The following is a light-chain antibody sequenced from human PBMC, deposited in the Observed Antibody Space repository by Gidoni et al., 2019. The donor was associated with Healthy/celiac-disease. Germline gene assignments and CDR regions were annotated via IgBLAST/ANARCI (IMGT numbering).Light chain of an antibody. CDR3: QQYNNSPLT. CDR2: GAS. V-gene: IGKV3-15*01. Sequence: EIVMTQSPATLSVSPGERATLSCRASQSGNSNLAWYQQKPGQAPRLLIYGASTRATGIPARFSGSGSGTEFTLTISSLQSEDFAVYYCQQYNNSPLTFGGGTRVEIK. CDR1: QSGNSN. J-gene: IGKJ4*01.